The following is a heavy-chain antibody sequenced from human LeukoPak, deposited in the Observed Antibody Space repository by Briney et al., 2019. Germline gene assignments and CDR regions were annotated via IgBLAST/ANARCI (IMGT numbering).Heavy chain of an antibody. Sequence: GGSLRLSCAASGFIFSSYSMNWVRQAPGKGLEWVSYISSSSSYIYYADSVKGRFTISRDNAKKSVYLQMNSLRAEDTAVYYCARGSTYSSGWYTGFDYWGQGTLVTVSS. D-gene: IGHD6-19*01. CDR2: ISSSSSYI. CDR1: GFIFSSYS. V-gene: IGHV3-21*05. CDR3: ARGSTYSSGWYTGFDY. J-gene: IGHJ4*02.